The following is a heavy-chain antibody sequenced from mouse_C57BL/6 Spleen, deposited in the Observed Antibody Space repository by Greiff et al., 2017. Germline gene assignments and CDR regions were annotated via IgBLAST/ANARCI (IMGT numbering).Heavy chain of an antibody. CDR3: TTPYYYGSSPWFAY. D-gene: IGHD1-1*01. CDR2: LDPENGDT. Sequence: VQLQQSGAELVRPGASVKLSCTASGFNIKDDYMHWVKQRPEQGLEWIGWLDPENGDTEYASKFQGKATITEDTSSNTAYLQLSSLTSEDTAVYYCTTPYYYGSSPWFAYWGQGTLVTVSA. CDR1: GFNIKDDY. V-gene: IGHV14-4*01. J-gene: IGHJ3*01.